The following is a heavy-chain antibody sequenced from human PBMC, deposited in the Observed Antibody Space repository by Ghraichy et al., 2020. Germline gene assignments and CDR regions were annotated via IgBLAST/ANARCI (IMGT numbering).Heavy chain of an antibody. J-gene: IGHJ5*02. CDR2: LSGSGGST. Sequence: GGSLRLSCAASGFTFSSHAMSWVRQAPAKGLEWVSALSGSGGSTYYADSVKGRFTISRDNSKNTLYLQMNSLRAEDTAVYYCAAKRGDGVVVAAKYKWFDPWGQGTLVTVSS. D-gene: IGHD2-15*01. CDR1: GFTFSSHA. V-gene: IGHV3-23*01. CDR3: AAKRGDGVVVAAKYKWFDP.